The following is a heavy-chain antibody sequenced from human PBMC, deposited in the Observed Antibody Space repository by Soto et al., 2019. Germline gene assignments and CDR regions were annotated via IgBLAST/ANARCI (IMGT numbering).Heavy chain of an antibody. CDR3: ARQLQYAYDS. D-gene: IGHD3-16*01. J-gene: IGHJ5*02. V-gene: IGHV4-38-2*01. CDR1: GDSISSDYY. CDR2: VFHTGST. Sequence: SETLSLTCSISGDSISSDYYWGWIRQPPGKGLEWIGVVFHTGSTHYSPSLKSRVSISLDTSKKLFSLRLTSVTAADAAVYYCARQLQYAYDSWGPGILVTVSS.